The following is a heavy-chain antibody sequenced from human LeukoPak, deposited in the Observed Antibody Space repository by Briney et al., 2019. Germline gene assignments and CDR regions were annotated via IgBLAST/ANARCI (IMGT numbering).Heavy chain of an antibody. CDR2: IYYSGST. V-gene: IGHV4-39*01. Sequence: SETLSLTCTVSGGSISSSSYYWGWIRQPPGKGLEWIGSIYYSGSTYYNPSLKSRVTISVGTSKNQFSLKLSSVTAADTAVYYCARHRIARYYDILTGAFDIWGQGTMVTVSS. D-gene: IGHD3-9*01. J-gene: IGHJ3*02. CDR1: GGSISSSSYY. CDR3: ARHRIARYYDILTGAFDI.